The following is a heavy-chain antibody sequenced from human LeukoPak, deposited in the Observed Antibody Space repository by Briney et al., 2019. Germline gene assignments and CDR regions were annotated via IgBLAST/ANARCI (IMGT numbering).Heavy chain of an antibody. CDR3: ARDRRLQYFGYMDV. CDR1: GYTFTGYY. J-gene: IGHJ6*03. D-gene: IGHD4-11*01. V-gene: IGHV1-18*04. CDR2: ISAYNGNT. Sequence: GASVKVSCKASGYTFTGYYIHWVRQAPGQGLEWMGWISAYNGNTNYAQKLQGRVTMTTDTSTSTAYMELRSLRSDDTAVYYCARDRRLQYFGYMDVWGKGTTVTVPS.